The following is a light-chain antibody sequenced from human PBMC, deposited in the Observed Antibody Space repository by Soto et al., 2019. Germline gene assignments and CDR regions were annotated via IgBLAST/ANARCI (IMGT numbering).Light chain of an antibody. Sequence: DIVMTQSPDSLAVSLGERATINCKSSQSVLYSSNNKNYLAWYQQKPGQPPKLLIYWASTRESGVPDRFSGSGSGTDFTLTISSLQAEDVAVYNCQQYYRNPWTFGQGTKVEIK. CDR3: QQYYRNPWT. CDR2: WAS. CDR1: QSVLYSSNNKNY. J-gene: IGKJ1*01. V-gene: IGKV4-1*01.